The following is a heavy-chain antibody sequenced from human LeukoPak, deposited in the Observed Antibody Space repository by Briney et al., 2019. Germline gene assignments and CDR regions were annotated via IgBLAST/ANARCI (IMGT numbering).Heavy chain of an antibody. CDR3: AGGAQLWDH. J-gene: IGHJ4*02. V-gene: IGHV4-34*01. Sequence: PSETLSLTCAVYGGSFSGYYWSWIRQPPGKGLEWIGEINHSGSTNYNPSLKSRVTISVDTSKNQFSLKLSSVTAADTAVYYCAGGAQLWDHWGQGTLVTVSS. CDR1: GGSFSGYY. CDR2: INHSGST. D-gene: IGHD5-18*01.